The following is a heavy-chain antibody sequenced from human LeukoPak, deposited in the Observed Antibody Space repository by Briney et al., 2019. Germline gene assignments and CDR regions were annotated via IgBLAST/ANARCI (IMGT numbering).Heavy chain of an antibody. V-gene: IGHV4-59*12. D-gene: IGHD3-10*01. CDR2: IYYSGSTT. CDR1: GGSISSYY. CDR3: ARGSNYYDSGKGWFDP. Sequence: SETLSLTCTVSGGSISSYYWSWIRQPPGKGLEWIGYIYYSGSTTNYNPSLKSRVTISADTSKNQFSLKLSSVTAADTAVYYCARGSNYYDSGKGWFDPWGQGTLVTVSS. J-gene: IGHJ5*02.